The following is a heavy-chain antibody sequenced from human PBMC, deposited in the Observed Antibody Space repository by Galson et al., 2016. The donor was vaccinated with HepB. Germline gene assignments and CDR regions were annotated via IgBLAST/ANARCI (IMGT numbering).Heavy chain of an antibody. CDR1: GYTFSSYG. CDR3: ARDSEMWASH. D-gene: IGHD1-26*01. V-gene: IGHV1-18*01. CDR2: ISVHNGKT. J-gene: IGHJ4*02. Sequence: SVKVSCKASGYTFSSYGISWVRQAPGQGLEWMGWISVHNGKTNYANEFQGRVTMTTDTSTSTAYMELRSLRSDDTAVYYCARDSEMWASHWGQGSLVTVSS.